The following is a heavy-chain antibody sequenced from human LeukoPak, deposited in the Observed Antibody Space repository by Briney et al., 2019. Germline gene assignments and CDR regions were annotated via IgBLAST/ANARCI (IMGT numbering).Heavy chain of an antibody. D-gene: IGHD2-2*01. CDR2: ISSSGSTI. Sequence: PGGSLRLSCAASGFTFSDYYMSWIRQAPGKGLEWGSYISSSGSTIYYADSVKGRFTISRDNAKNSLYLQMNSLRAEDTAVYYCARVGYCSSTSCSTDLGYYYYGMDVWGQGTTVTVSS. CDR3: ARVGYCSSTSCSTDLGYYYYGMDV. V-gene: IGHV3-11*01. CDR1: GFTFSDYY. J-gene: IGHJ6*02.